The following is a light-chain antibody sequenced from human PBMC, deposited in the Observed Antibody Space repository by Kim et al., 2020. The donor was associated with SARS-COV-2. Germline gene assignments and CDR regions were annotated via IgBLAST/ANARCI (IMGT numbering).Light chain of an antibody. CDR2: SNN. CDR1: SSNIGSNT. CDR3: AAWDDSLNGL. J-gene: IGLJ2*01. V-gene: IGLV1-44*01. Sequence: QSVLTQPPSASGTPGQRVTISCSGSSSNIGSNTVNWFQQLPGTAPKLLIYSNNQRPSGVPDRFSGSKSGTSASLAISGLQSEDEADYYCAAWDDSLNGLFGGVTKLTVL.